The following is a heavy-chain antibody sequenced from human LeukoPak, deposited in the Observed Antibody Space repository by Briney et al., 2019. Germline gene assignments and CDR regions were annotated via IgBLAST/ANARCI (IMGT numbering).Heavy chain of an antibody. Sequence: PGGSLRLSCAGSGFTFNTSAVSWVRQAPGKGLEWVSAISGSGRSTYYTDSVRGRFTISRDNSKNTLYLQMNSLGAEDTAVYFCAKGRGTRVYNWFDTWGQGILVTVSS. D-gene: IGHD1-26*01. CDR1: GFTFNTSA. V-gene: IGHV3-23*01. J-gene: IGHJ5*02. CDR2: ISGSGRST. CDR3: AKGRGTRVYNWFDT.